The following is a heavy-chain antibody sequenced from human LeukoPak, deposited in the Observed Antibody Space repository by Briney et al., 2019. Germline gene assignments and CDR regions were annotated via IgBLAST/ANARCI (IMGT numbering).Heavy chain of an antibody. CDR1: GGSISSYY. D-gene: IGHD3-10*01. CDR2: ISYSGSS. CDR3: ARNVRGVPIDAFDI. V-gene: IGHV4-59*12. Sequence: SETLSLTCTVSGGSISSYYWSWIRQRPGKGLEWLGYISYSGSSNYNPSLKGRVTISVDTSKNQFSLKLSSVTAADTAVYYCARNVRGVPIDAFDIWGQGTMVTVSS. J-gene: IGHJ3*02.